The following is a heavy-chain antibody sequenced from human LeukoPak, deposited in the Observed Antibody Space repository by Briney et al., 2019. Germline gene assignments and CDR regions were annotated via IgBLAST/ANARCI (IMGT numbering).Heavy chain of an antibody. CDR2: IRSKANSYAT. Sequence: GGSLKLSCAASGFTFSGSAMHWVRQASGKGLEWVGGIRSKANSYATAYAASVKGRFTISRDDSKNTAYLQMNSLKTEDTAVYYCTTIVGALVAWGQGTLVPVSS. J-gene: IGHJ5*02. D-gene: IGHD1-26*01. CDR3: TTIVGALVA. V-gene: IGHV3-73*01. CDR1: GFTFSGSA.